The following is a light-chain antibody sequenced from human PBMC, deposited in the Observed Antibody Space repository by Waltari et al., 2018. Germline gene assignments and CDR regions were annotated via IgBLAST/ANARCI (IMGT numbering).Light chain of an antibody. CDR1: TSDVGNYDL. V-gene: IGLV2-23*02. CDR2: EVI. Sequence: SALTQPASVSGTPGQSITISCTGTTSDVGNYDLVSWYQHHPGKAPKLLICEVIKRPSGVSSRFSCSKSGSTASLSISGLQPDDEADYYCCSYAGRGTYVFGSGTKVTVL. J-gene: IGLJ1*01. CDR3: CSYAGRGTYV.